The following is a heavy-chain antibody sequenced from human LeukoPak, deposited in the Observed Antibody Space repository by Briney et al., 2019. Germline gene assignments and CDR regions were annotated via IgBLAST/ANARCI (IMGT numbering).Heavy chain of an antibody. V-gene: IGHV4-34*01. CDR1: GGSISSYY. J-gene: IGHJ4*02. Sequence: SETLSLTCTVSGGSISSYYWSWIRQPPGKGLEWIGEINHSGGTNYNPSLKSRATISVDTSKNQFSLKLSSLTAADTAVYYCARGISGYDSRWGQGTLVTVSS. CDR3: ARGISGYDSR. CDR2: INHSGGT. D-gene: IGHD5-12*01.